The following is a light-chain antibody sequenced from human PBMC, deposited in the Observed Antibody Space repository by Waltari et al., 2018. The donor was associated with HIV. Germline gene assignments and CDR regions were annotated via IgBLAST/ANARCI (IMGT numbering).Light chain of an antibody. Sequence: DITMTQSPSSLSASVGARVTFPCRVRQSISSYLHRYQQRPGKAPKLLIYSASKLQDGVPSRFSGSGARTDCTLSITSLQPEDVATYYCQQSHSPPRTFGQGTKLEIK. CDR2: SAS. CDR3: QQSHSPPRT. CDR1: QSISSY. J-gene: IGKJ2*01. V-gene: IGKV1-39*01.